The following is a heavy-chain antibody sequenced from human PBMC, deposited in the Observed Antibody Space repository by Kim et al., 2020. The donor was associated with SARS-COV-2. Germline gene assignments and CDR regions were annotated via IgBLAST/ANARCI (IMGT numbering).Heavy chain of an antibody. J-gene: IGHJ4*02. CDR2: IYYSGST. CDR1: GGSISSYY. V-gene: IGHV4-59*13. D-gene: IGHD3-22*01. CDR3: ARGSGDYYDSSGYYQLYYFDY. Sequence: SETLSLTCTVSGGSISSYYWSWIRQPPGKGLEWIGYIYYSGSTNYNPSLKSRVTISVDTSKNQFSLKLSSVTAADTAVYYCARGSGDYYDSSGYYQLYYFDYWGQGTLVTVSS.